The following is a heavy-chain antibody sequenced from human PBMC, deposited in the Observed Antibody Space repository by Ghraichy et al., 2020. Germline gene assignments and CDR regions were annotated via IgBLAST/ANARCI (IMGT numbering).Heavy chain of an antibody. J-gene: IGHJ4*02. CDR1: GFTFSSYA. D-gene: IGHD6-13*01. Sequence: GGSLRLSCAASGFTFSSYAMHWVRQAPGKGLEWVAVISYDGSNKYYADSVKGRFTISRDNSKNTLYLQMNSLRAEDTAVYYCARGHSHRSKSVFDYWGQGTLVTVSS. CDR3: ARGHSHRSKSVFDY. V-gene: IGHV3-30*04. CDR2: ISYDGSNK.